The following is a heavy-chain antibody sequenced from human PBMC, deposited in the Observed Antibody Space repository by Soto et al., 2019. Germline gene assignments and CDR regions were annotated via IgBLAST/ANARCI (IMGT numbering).Heavy chain of an antibody. CDR3: ARLGLYCISTSCYFGEVRPGPGDYYYYGMDV. Sequence: GASVKVSCKASGYTFTGYYMHWVRQAPGQGLEWMGWINPNSGGTNYAQKLQGRVTMTTDTSTSTAYMELRSLRSDDTAVYYCARLGLYCISTSCYFGEVRPGPGDYYYYGMDVWGQGTTVTVSS. D-gene: IGHD2-2*01. CDR2: INPNSGGT. V-gene: IGHV1-2*02. CDR1: GYTFTGYY. J-gene: IGHJ6*02.